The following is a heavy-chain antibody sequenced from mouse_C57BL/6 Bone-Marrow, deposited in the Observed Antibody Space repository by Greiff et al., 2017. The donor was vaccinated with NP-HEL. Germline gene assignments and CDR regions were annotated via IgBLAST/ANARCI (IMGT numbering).Heavy chain of an antibody. J-gene: IGHJ2*01. CDR1: GYTFTDYY. D-gene: IGHD3-3*01. CDR3: AREGPRYFDY. Sequence: EVQLQQSGPVLVKPGASVKMSCKASGYTFTDYYMNWVKQSHGKSLEWIGVINPYNGGTSYNQKFKGKATLTVDKSSSTAYMELNGLTSEDSAVYYCAREGPRYFDYWGQGTTLTVSS. V-gene: IGHV1-19*01. CDR2: INPYNGGT.